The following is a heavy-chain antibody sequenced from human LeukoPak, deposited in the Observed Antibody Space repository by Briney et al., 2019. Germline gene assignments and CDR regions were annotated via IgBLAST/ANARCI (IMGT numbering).Heavy chain of an antibody. CDR2: IYYSGST. Sequence: SETLSLTCTVSGGSISSSSYYWGWIRQPPGKGLEWIGSIYYSGSTYYNPSLKSRVTISVDTSKNQFSLKLSSVTAADTAVYYCARGPYYYYMDVWGKGTTVTVSS. CDR3: ARGPYYYYMDV. V-gene: IGHV4-39*07. CDR1: GGSISSSSYY. J-gene: IGHJ6*03.